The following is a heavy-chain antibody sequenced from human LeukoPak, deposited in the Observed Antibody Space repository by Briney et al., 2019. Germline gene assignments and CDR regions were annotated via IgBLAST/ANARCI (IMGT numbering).Heavy chain of an antibody. J-gene: IGHJ4*02. Sequence: GGSLRLSCAASGFTFSSHAMSWVRQAAGKGLEWVSYISGRNYITYADSVKGRFTISRDNAKNSLFVQMNSLRAEDTAVYYCARVRGGNFDFWGQGTLVTVSS. CDR3: ARVRGGNFDF. D-gene: IGHD3-10*01. V-gene: IGHV3-21*05. CDR1: GFTFSSHA. CDR2: ISGRNYI.